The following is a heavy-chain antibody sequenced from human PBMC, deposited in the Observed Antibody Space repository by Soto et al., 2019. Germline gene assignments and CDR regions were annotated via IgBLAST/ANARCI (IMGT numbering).Heavy chain of an antibody. J-gene: IGHJ4*02. V-gene: IGHV3-21*01. CDR2: ISSSSYI. D-gene: IGHD1-26*01. Sequence: EVQLVESGGGLVKPGGSLRLSCAASGFTFSSYSMNWVRQAPGKGLEWVSSISSSSYIYYADSVKGRFTISRDNAKNSLYLQMNSLRAEDTAVYYCARGGGSGADFDYWGQGTLVTVSS. CDR3: ARGGGSGADFDY. CDR1: GFTFSSYS.